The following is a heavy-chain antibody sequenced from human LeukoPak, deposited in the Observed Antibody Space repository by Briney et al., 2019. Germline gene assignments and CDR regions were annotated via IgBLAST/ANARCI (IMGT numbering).Heavy chain of an antibody. D-gene: IGHD2-2*01. V-gene: IGHV1-69*04. Sequence: VASVKVSCKASGGTFSSYAISWVRRAPGQGLEWMGRIIPILGIANYAQKFQGRVAITADKSTSTAYMELSSLRSEDTAVYYCATHFRYCSSTSCSVHFDYWGQGTLVTVSS. CDR2: IIPILGIA. J-gene: IGHJ4*02. CDR3: ATHFRYCSSTSCSVHFDY. CDR1: GGTFSSYA.